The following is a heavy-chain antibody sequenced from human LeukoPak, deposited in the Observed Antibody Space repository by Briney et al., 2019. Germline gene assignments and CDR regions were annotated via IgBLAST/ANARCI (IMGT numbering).Heavy chain of an antibody. CDR2: FYVGGAT. D-gene: IGHD5-24*01. J-gene: IGHJ4*02. Sequence: GGSLRLSCAVSGFSVTNNYMSWVRQAPGKGLEWVSVFYVGGATYYADSVKGRFTISRDNSENTLYLQMKSLRAEDTAVYYCARGNGYNFFDYWGQGTLVTVSS. V-gene: IGHV3-53*01. CDR3: ARGNGYNFFDY. CDR1: GFSVTNNY.